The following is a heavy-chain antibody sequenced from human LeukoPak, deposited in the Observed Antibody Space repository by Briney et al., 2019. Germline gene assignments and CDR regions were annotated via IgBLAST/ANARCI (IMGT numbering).Heavy chain of an antibody. D-gene: IGHD6-13*01. CDR1: DGSISSYY. CDR3: AREPPRTLLLSPNRAAAGFFDY. J-gene: IGHJ4*02. Sequence: SETLSLTCTVSDGSISSYYWNWIRQPAGKGLEWIGRIYSSGSTNYNPSLKARVTMSVDTSKNQISLRLNSVTAADTAVYYCAREPPRTLLLSPNRAAAGFFDYWGQGTLVTVSS. CDR2: IYSSGST. V-gene: IGHV4-4*07.